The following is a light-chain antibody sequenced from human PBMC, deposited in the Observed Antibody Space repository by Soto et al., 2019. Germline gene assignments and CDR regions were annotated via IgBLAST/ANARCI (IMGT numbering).Light chain of an antibody. CDR3: MQPLQSWT. CDR2: LGS. Sequence: DIVMTQSPIPLPVTPGEPASISCRSSQSLLHSNGYNYLDWYLQKPGQSPQLLIYLGSNRASGVPDRFSGSGSGTDFTLKISRVEAEDVGVYYCMQPLQSWTFGQGTKVDIK. V-gene: IGKV2-28*01. J-gene: IGKJ1*01. CDR1: QSLLHSNGYNY.